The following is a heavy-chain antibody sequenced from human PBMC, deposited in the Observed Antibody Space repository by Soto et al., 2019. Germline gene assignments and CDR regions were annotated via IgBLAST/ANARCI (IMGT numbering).Heavy chain of an antibody. CDR2: IKEDGSEK. J-gene: IGHJ6*02. V-gene: IGHV3-7*05. CDR3: AAVPGTRTTHYYYYRMDV. Sequence: GGSLRLSCAASGFSFSNYWMSWVRQAPGKGLEWVANIKEDGSEKSYVDSVKGRFTISRDNAKNSLYLQMNSLSAEDTAVYYCAAVPGTRTTHYYYYRMDVWGLGTTVTVSS. D-gene: IGHD1-7*01. CDR1: GFSFSNYW.